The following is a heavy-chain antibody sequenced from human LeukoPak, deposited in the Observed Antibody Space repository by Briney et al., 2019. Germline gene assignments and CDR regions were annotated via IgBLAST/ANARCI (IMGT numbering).Heavy chain of an antibody. V-gene: IGHV4-59*01. D-gene: IGHD1-26*01. CDR1: GGSISNYY. Sequence: SETLSLTCTVSGGSISNYYWNWIRQPPGKGLEWIGYIYYSGSTKYNPPLESRVTISVDTSKNQFSLKVRSVTAAGTAVYYCARGVPQGWVHWFDPWGQGTLVTVSS. CDR2: IYYSGST. CDR3: ARGVPQGWVHWFDP. J-gene: IGHJ5*02.